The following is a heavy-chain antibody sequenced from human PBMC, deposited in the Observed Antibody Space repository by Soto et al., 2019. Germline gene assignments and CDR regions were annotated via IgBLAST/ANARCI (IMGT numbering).Heavy chain of an antibody. D-gene: IGHD3-10*01. Sequence: GGSLRLSCAASGFTFSSYWMHWVRQAPGKGLVWVSRINSDGSSTSYADSVKGRFTISRDNAKNTLYLQMNSLRAEDTAVYYCARGWRWFGDEGYDNWFDPWGQGTLVTVSS. V-gene: IGHV3-74*01. CDR2: INSDGSST. J-gene: IGHJ5*02. CDR1: GFTFSSYW. CDR3: ARGWRWFGDEGYDNWFDP.